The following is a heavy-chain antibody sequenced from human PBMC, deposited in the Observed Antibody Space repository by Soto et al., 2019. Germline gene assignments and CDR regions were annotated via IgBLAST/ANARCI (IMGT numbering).Heavy chain of an antibody. Sequence: PSETLSLTCAVSGGSISSGGYSWSWIRQPPGKGLEWIGYIYHSGSTYYNPSLKSRVTISVDRSKNQFSLKLSSVTAADTAAYYCGRVPSPWGQGTLVTVSS. V-gene: IGHV4-30-2*01. CDR2: IYHSGST. CDR3: GRVPSP. J-gene: IGHJ5*02. CDR1: GGSISSGGYS.